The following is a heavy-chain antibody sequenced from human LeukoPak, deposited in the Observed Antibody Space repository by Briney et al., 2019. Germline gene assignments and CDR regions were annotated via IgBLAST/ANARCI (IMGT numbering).Heavy chain of an antibody. CDR2: ISGGGGST. V-gene: IGHV3-23*01. CDR3: AKDLKLGAIVPEFDY. Sequence: GRSLRLSCAASGFTFASYAMSWVRQAPGKGLEWVSAISGGGGSTYYADSVKGRFTISRDNSKNTLYLQMNSLRAEDTAVYYCAKDLKLGAIVPEFDYWGQGTLVTVSS. J-gene: IGHJ4*02. D-gene: IGHD3-16*02. CDR1: GFTFASYA.